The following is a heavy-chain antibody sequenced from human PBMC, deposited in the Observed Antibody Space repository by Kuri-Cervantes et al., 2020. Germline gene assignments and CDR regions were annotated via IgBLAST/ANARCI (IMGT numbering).Heavy chain of an antibody. CDR3: ARYNTDRSGAFDI. V-gene: IGHV3-53*01. J-gene: IGHJ3*02. Sequence: GGSLRLSCAASGFTFNTNWMNWVRQAPGKGLEWVSITHSGGSTYYADSVKGRFTISRDNSKNTLSLQMNSLRGEDTAVYYCARYNTDRSGAFDIWGQGTMVTVSS. CDR1: GFTFNTNW. CDR2: THSGGST. D-gene: IGHD3-10*01.